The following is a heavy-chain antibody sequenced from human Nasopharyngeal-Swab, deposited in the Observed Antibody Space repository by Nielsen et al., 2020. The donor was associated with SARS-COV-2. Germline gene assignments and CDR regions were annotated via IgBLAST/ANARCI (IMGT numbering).Heavy chain of an antibody. CDR2: IIHSGGT. Sequence: SETLSLTCAVSGGSTSSNTWWGWVRQTPGMGLEWIGEIIHSGGTNYNPALKSRVTISVDKSKNQFSLKLSSVTAADTAVYYCARDSTPVYYYYYMDVWGKGTTVTVSS. CDR3: ARDSTPVYYYYYMDV. V-gene: IGHV4-4*02. J-gene: IGHJ6*03. D-gene: IGHD2-15*01. CDR1: GGSTSSNTW.